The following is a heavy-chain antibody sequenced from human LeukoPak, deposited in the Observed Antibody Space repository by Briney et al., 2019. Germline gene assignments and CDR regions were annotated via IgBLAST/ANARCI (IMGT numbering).Heavy chain of an antibody. V-gene: IGHV3-53*01. Sequence: GGSLRLSCAASGFTVNNNFMSWVRQAPGKGLEWISVIYSGGSGGSTFYADSVKGRFTISRDNSKNTLYLQMNRLRAEDTAVYYCAEGSFRYYFDYWGQGTLVTVSS. CDR1: GFTVNNNF. D-gene: IGHD1-26*01. CDR2: IYSGGSGGST. J-gene: IGHJ4*02. CDR3: AEGSFRYYFDY.